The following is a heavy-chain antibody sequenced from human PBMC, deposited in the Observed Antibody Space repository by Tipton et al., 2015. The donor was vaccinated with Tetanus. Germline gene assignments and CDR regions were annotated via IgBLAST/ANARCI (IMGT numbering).Heavy chain of an antibody. CDR1: GYTFTGYY. Sequence: QMQLVQSGAEVKKPGASLKVSCKASGYTFTGYYLYWVRQAPGQGLEWMGWIDPNSGGTIYAQKFQGRVTMTRDTSISTAYMELSRLRSDDTAVYYCARDRGDYIYYGMDVWGPGTTVTVS. CDR3: ARDRGDYIYYGMDV. V-gene: IGHV1-2*02. D-gene: IGHD3-22*01. CDR2: IDPNSGGT. J-gene: IGHJ6*02.